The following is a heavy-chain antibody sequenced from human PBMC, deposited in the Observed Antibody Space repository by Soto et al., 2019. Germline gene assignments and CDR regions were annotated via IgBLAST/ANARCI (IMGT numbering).Heavy chain of an antibody. J-gene: IGHJ4*02. D-gene: IGHD6-19*01. CDR1: GFRFSSYA. CDR2: ISAGGAST. CDR3: AKAVAGTWEFDY. V-gene: IGHV3-23*01. Sequence: EVQLLESGGGLVRPGGSLRLSCTASGFRFSSYAVNWVRQAPGKGLEWVSSISAGGASTYYADSVKGRFTISRDDSKNTLLLQIHTLRAADTAVYYCAKAVAGTWEFDYWGQGTLVTVSS.